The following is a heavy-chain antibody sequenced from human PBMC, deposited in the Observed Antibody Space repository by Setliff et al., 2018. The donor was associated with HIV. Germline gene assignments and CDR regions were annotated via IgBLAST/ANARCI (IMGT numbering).Heavy chain of an antibody. J-gene: IGHJ4*02. CDR3: ARGKGGLVGPAEFDY. V-gene: IGHV4-39*01. CDR1: GGSVGSGSYY. CDR2: INHTGNT. Sequence: PSETLSLTCSVSGGSVGSGSYYWNGLRQFPGKGLEWIGEINHTGNTQYNPSLKSRVTMSEETFKNQFSLKLKSVTAADTAIYFCARGKGGLVGPAEFDYWGPGTLVTVSS. D-gene: IGHD1-26*01.